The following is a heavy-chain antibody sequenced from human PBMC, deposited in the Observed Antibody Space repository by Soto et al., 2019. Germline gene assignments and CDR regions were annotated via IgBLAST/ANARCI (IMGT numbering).Heavy chain of an antibody. Sequence: PGGSLRLSCAASGFTFSRFWMHWVRQAPGKGLQWVSAISGDTATTHYADSVKGRFTISRDNSRDTLYLQMNSLRVEDTAIYYCAKPLQQWLLQGSGVDVWGQGTTVTVSS. D-gene: IGHD6-19*01. CDR3: AKPLQQWLLQGSGVDV. CDR1: GFTFSRFW. CDR2: ISGDTATT. J-gene: IGHJ6*02. V-gene: IGHV3-23*01.